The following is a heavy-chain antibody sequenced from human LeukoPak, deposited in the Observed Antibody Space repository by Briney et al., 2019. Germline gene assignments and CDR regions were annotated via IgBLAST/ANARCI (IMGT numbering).Heavy chain of an antibody. V-gene: IGHV4-59*01. CDR3: AREDGYLHYFDY. J-gene: IGHJ4*02. D-gene: IGHD5-24*01. Sequence: SETLSLTCSVSGGSIRSFYWSWIRQSPGKGLEWIGNFFSLGGTKSNAALRSRVTILGDTSTNQFYLRLSPVTAADTAVYYCAREDGYLHYFDYWGQGTLVTVSS. CDR1: GGSIRSFY. CDR2: FFSLGGT.